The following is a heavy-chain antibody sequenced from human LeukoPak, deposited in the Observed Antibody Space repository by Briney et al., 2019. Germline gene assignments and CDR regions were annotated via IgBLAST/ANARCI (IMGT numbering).Heavy chain of an antibody. D-gene: IGHD6-13*01. V-gene: IGHV3-7*01. CDR2: IKQDGSER. Sequence: GGSLRLSCAASGFTFGSYWMSWVRQAPGKGLEWVANIKQDGSERHYVDSVNGRFFISRDNAKRLLFLRMHGLSADDTAVYYCAGDVAAGFDYWGQGTLVTVSS. CDR1: GFTFGSYW. J-gene: IGHJ4*02. CDR3: AGDVAAGFDY.